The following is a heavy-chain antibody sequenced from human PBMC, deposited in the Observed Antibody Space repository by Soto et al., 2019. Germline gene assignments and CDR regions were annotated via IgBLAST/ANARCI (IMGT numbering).Heavy chain of an antibody. Sequence: QVQLVQSGAEVKKPGSSVKVSCKAFGGTFSRLAVSWVRQAPGQGLEWMGGIIPFFDEARYERKFQGRLTITADKSTGTADIEPSSLTSDDNGVYYGAAEETIRGPPDSWGQGTLVTVSS. J-gene: IGHJ5*01. D-gene: IGHD3-10*01. CDR1: GGTFSRLA. CDR2: IIPFFDEA. V-gene: IGHV1-69*06. CDR3: AAEETIRGPPDS.